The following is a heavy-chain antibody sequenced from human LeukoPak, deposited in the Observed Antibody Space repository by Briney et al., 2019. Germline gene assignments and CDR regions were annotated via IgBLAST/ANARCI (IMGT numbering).Heavy chain of an antibody. CDR3: ARGAQQQLALAWFDP. CDR2: IYHSGST. CDR1: GGSISSGGYY. J-gene: IGHJ5*02. Sequence: SQTLSLTCTVSGGSISSGGYYWSWIRQPPGKGLEWIGYIYHSGSTYYNPSLKSRVTISVDRSKNQFSLKLSSVTAADTAVYYCARGAQQQLALAWFDPWGQGTLVTVSS. V-gene: IGHV4-30-2*01. D-gene: IGHD6-13*01.